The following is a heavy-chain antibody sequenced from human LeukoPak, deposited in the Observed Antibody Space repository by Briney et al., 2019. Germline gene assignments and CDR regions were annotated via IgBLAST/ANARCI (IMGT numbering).Heavy chain of an antibody. CDR3: AKDFGRNLGGPGY. CDR2: ISGSGGST. V-gene: IGHV3-23*01. J-gene: IGHJ4*02. CDR1: GFTFSSYA. D-gene: IGHD1-14*01. Sequence: RPGGSLRLSCAASGFTFSSYAMSWVRQAPGKGLEWVSAISGSGGSTYYADSVKGRFAISRDDSKSTLYLQMNSLRGEDTAVYYCAKDFGRNLGGPGYWGRGTLVIVSS.